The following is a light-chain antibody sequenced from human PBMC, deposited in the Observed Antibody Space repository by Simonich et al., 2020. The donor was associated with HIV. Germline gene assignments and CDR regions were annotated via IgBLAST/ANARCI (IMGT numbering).Light chain of an antibody. Sequence: DIQMTQSPSTLSASVGDRVTITCRASQSISSWLAWYQQKPGKAPKLLLYAASRLESGVPSRFSGSGSGTDYTLTISSLQPEDFATYYCQQYYSTPPSFGQGTKLEIK. J-gene: IGKJ2*01. CDR3: QQYYSTPPS. CDR1: QSISSW. V-gene: IGKV1-NL1*01. CDR2: AAS.